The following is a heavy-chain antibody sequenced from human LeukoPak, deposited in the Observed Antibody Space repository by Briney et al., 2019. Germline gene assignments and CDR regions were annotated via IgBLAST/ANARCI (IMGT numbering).Heavy chain of an antibody. V-gene: IGHV3-9*01. D-gene: IGHD6-13*01. Sequence: GRSLRLSCAASGFTFDDYAMHWVRQTPGKGLEYVSGISWNSGSIVYVGSVKGRFTISRDNAKNSLYLQMNSLRAEDTAFYYCTKGAPQASSSWPFDYWGQGTLVTVSS. CDR2: ISWNSGSI. CDR3: TKGAPQASSSWPFDY. CDR1: GFTFDDYA. J-gene: IGHJ4*02.